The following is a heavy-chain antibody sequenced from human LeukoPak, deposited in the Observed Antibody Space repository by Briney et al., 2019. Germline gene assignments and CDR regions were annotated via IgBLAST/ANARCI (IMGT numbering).Heavy chain of an antibody. J-gene: IGHJ3*02. CDR3: ARGLFLSGYLDAFDI. D-gene: IGHD3-22*01. CDR2: IYNDGRT. CDR1: GFTVSNNY. Sequence: GGSLRLSCAASGFTVSNNYMSWVRQAPGKGLEWVSLIYNDGRTYYADSVKGRCTISRDNLKNVLYLQMNSLKVEDTALYYCARGLFLSGYLDAFDIWGQGTVVTVSS. V-gene: IGHV3-53*01.